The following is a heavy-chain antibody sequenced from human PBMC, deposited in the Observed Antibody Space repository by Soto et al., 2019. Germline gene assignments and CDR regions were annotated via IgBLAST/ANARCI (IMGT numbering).Heavy chain of an antibody. CDR3: AREGFGDDILGNKYYYYGMDV. Sequence: QVQLVQSGAEVKKPGSSVKVSCKASGGTFSSYAISWVRQAPGQGLEWMGGIIPIFGTANYAQKFQGRVTITAEESTSTAYMELSSLRSEDTAVYYCAREGFGDDILGNKYYYYGMDVWGQGTTVTVSS. J-gene: IGHJ6*02. V-gene: IGHV1-69*01. CDR2: IIPIFGTA. CDR1: GGTFSSYA. D-gene: IGHD3-9*01.